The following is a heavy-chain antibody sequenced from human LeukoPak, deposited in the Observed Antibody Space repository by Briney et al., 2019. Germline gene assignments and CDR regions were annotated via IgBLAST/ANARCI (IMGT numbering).Heavy chain of an antibody. D-gene: IGHD6-19*01. V-gene: IGHV1-2*02. CDR1: GYTFTGYY. Sequence: ASVKVSCKASGYTFTGYYMHWVRQAPGQGLEWMGWINPNSGGTNYAQKFQGRVTMTRDTSISTAYMELSRLRSDDTAVYYCARDRVAVAGTLSCFDPWGQGTLVTVSS. CDR3: ARDRVAVAGTLSCFDP. CDR2: INPNSGGT. J-gene: IGHJ5*02.